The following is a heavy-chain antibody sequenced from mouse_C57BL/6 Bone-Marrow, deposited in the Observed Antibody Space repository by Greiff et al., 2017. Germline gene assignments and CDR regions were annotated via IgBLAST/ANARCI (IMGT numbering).Heavy chain of an antibody. Sequence: QVQLQQSGPELVKPGASVKISCKASGYAFSSSWMNWVKQRPGKGLEWIGRIYPGDGDTNYNGKFKGKATLTADNSSSTAYMQLSSLTSEDSAVYFCARCSFAYWGQGTRVTVSA. V-gene: IGHV1-82*01. CDR1: GYAFSSSW. J-gene: IGHJ3*01. CDR2: IYPGDGDT. CDR3: ARCSFAY.